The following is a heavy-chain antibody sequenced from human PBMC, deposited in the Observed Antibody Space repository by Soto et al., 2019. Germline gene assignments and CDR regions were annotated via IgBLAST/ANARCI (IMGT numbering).Heavy chain of an antibody. V-gene: IGHV3-33*01. CDR1: GFTFSRYG. J-gene: IGHJ5*01. D-gene: IGHD4-17*01. Sequence: QVQLVESGGGVVQPGRSLRLSCATSGFTFSRYGMHWVRQAPGKGLEWVTLIWYDGSYKNYADSVKGRFTISRDNSKNTLYLQINSLRAEDTAVYYCARDLNDYGELGLDSWGQGTLVTVSS. CDR3: ARDLNDYGELGLDS. CDR2: IWYDGSYK.